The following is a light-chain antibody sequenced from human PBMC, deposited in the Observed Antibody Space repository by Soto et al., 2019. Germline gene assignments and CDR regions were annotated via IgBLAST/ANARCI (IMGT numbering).Light chain of an antibody. Sequence: EIVMTQSPATLSVSPGERATLSCRASQSVSSKLAWYQQKPGQAPRFLMYDASTRATDIPARFSGSGAGTEFTLTISGLQSEDFAVYYCQQYDNWPWTFGHGTKVQFK. CDR1: QSVSSK. CDR3: QQYDNWPWT. V-gene: IGKV3-15*01. J-gene: IGKJ1*01. CDR2: DAS.